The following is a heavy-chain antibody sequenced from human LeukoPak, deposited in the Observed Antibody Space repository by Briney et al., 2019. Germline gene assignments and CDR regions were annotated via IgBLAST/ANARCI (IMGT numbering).Heavy chain of an antibody. Sequence: GGSLRLSCAASGFTFSSYSMNWVRQAPGKGLEWVSSISSSSSYIYYADSVKGRFTISRDNAKNSLYLQMNSLRAEDTAVYYCARISGSGGWFDPWGQGTLVTVSS. J-gene: IGHJ5*02. D-gene: IGHD2-15*01. CDR2: ISSSSSYI. CDR1: GFTFSSYS. V-gene: IGHV3-21*01. CDR3: ARISGSGGWFDP.